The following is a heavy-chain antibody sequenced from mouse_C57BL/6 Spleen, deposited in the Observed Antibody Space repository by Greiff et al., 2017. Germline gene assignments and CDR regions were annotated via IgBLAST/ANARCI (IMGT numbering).Heavy chain of an antibody. CDR1: GYTFTDYN. D-gene: IGHD2-1*01. CDR2: INPNNGGT. Sequence: EVQLQQSGPELVKPGASVKMSCKASGYTFTDYNMHWVKQSHGKSLEWIGYINPNNGGTSYNQKFKGKATLTVNTSSSTAYMELRSLTSDDSAVYYCARGYYGNFMDYWGQGTSVTVSS. V-gene: IGHV1-22*01. J-gene: IGHJ4*01. CDR3: ARGYYGNFMDY.